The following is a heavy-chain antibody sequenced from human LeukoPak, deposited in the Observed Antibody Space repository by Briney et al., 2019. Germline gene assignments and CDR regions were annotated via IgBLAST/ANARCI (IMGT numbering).Heavy chain of an antibody. CDR1: GFTFSSYA. V-gene: IGHV3-23*01. D-gene: IGHD6-19*01. CDR3: AKDAYLIAVAGNYFDS. CDR2: ISGSGGST. Sequence: GGSLRLSCAASGFTFSSYAMSWVRQAPGKGLEWVSAISGSGGSTYYADSVKGRFTISRDNSKNTLYLQMNSLRAEDTALYYCAKDAYLIAVAGNYFDSWGQGTLVTVAS. J-gene: IGHJ5*01.